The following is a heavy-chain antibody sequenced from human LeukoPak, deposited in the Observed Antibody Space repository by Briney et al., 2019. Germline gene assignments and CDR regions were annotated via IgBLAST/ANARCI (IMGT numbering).Heavy chain of an antibody. CDR2: IYTSGST. D-gene: IGHD7-27*01. J-gene: IGHJ4*02. V-gene: IGHV4-61*02. CDR3: AREAPGSLDY. CDR1: GGSISSGGYY. Sequence: SETLSLTCTVSGGSISSGGYYWSWIRQPAGTGLEWIGRIYTSGSTNYNPSLKSRVTMSVDTSKDQFSLKVNSVTAADTAVYYCAREAPGSLDYWGQGTLVTVSS.